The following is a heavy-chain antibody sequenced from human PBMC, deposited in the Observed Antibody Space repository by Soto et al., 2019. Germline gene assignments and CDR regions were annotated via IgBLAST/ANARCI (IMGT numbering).Heavy chain of an antibody. CDR1: GFTFSSYG. Sequence: GGSLRLSCAASGFTFSSYGMHWVRQAPGKGLEWVAVIWYDGSNKYYADSVKGRFTISRDNSKNTLYLQMNSLRAEDTAVYYCARERWLRFRRAHYFDYWGQGTLVTVSS. D-gene: IGHD5-12*01. CDR2: IWYDGSNK. CDR3: ARERWLRFRRAHYFDY. V-gene: IGHV3-33*01. J-gene: IGHJ4*02.